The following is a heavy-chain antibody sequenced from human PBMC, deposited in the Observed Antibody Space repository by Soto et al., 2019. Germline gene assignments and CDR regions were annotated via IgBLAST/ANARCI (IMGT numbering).Heavy chain of an antibody. V-gene: IGHV2-5*02. Sequence: QITLKESGPTLVKPTQTLTLTCTFSGFSLSTSGVGVGWIRQPPGKALEWLALIYWDDDKRYSPSLKSRLTLTKDTSNNQVVLTMTNMDPVDTATYYCAHRLYGSGTNYFDYWGQGTLVTVSS. CDR2: IYWDDDK. CDR3: AHRLYGSGTNYFDY. D-gene: IGHD3-10*01. CDR1: GFSLSTSGVG. J-gene: IGHJ4*02.